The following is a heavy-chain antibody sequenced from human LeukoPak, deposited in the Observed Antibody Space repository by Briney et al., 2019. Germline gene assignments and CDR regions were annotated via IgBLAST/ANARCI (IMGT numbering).Heavy chain of an antibody. D-gene: IGHD3-22*01. Sequence: PGGSLRLSCAASGFTFSSYSMNWVRQAPGKGLEWVSSISSSSSYTYYADSVKGRFTISRDNAKNSLYLQMNSLRAEDTAVYYCARDLYYYDSSGYPTPFDYWGQGTLVTVSS. V-gene: IGHV3-21*01. J-gene: IGHJ4*02. CDR1: GFTFSSYS. CDR3: ARDLYYYDSSGYPTPFDY. CDR2: ISSSSSYT.